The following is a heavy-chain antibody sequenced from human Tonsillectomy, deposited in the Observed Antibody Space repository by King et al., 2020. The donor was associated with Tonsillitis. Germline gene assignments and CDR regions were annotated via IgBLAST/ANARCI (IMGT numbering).Heavy chain of an antibody. V-gene: IGHV4-39*01. CDR3: ARRSFAWYFDI. Sequence: QLQESGPRLVKPSETLSLTCSVSGGSITGSRHYWAWIRQPPGKGLEWIGSIYESGSTYYNPSLQSRVSISVDTSMNQFSLDLTSVPAADTAVYYCARRSFAWYFDIWGRGTLVIVSS. CDR2: IYESGST. J-gene: IGHJ2*01. D-gene: IGHD2/OR15-2a*01. CDR1: GGSITGSRHY.